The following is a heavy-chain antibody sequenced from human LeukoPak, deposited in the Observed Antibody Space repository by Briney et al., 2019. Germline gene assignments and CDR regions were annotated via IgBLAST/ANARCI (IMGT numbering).Heavy chain of an antibody. J-gene: IGHJ6*02. CDR1: GYTFTSYY. CDR2: INPSGGSI. V-gene: IGHV1-46*01. D-gene: IGHD2-2*02. Sequence: ASVKVSCKASGYTFTSYYMHWVRQAPGQGLEWMGIINPSGGSISYAQKFQGRVTMTRDTSTSTVYMELSSLRSEDTAVYYCAREYRDCSSTSCYTASHYYYGMDVWGQGTTVTVSS. CDR3: AREYRDCSSTSCYTASHYYYGMDV.